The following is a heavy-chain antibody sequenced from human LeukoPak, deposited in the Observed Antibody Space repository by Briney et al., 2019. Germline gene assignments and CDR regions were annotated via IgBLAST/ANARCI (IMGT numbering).Heavy chain of an antibody. CDR1: GFTFSSYS. Sequence: GGSLRLSCAASGFTFSSYSMNWVRQAPGKGLEWVSSISSSSSYIYYADPAKGRFTISRDNAKNSLYLQMNSLRAEDTAVYYCARVSITMVRGVLDYWGQGTLVTVSS. J-gene: IGHJ4*02. V-gene: IGHV3-21*01. CDR3: ARVSITMVRGVLDY. D-gene: IGHD3-10*01. CDR2: ISSSSSYI.